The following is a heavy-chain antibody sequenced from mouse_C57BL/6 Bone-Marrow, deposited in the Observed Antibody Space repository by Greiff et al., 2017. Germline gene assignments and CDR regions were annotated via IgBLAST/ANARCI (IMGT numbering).Heavy chain of an antibody. D-gene: IGHD1-1*01. J-gene: IGHJ2*01. CDR3: ATAVVFDY. CDR1: GYTFTSYW. V-gene: IGHV1-50*01. CDR2: IDPSDSYT. Sequence: QVQLQQPGAELVKPGASVKLSCKASGYTFTSYWMQWVKQRPGQGLEWIGEIDPSDSYTNYNQKFKGKATLTVDTSSSTAYMQLRILTSEYSAVYYCATAVVFDYWGQGTTLTVSS.